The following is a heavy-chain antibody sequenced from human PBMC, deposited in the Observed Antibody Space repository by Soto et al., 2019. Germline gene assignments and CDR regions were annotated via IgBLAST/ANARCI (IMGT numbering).Heavy chain of an antibody. Sequence: QVQLVQSGAEVKKPGASVKVSCKASGYTFTSYGISWVRQAPGQGLEWMGWISAYNGNTNYAQKLQGRVTMTTDTSTSQAYMKVRSLRSDDTAVYYCARSEYSGYPPPYYYYGMDVWGQGTTVTVSS. V-gene: IGHV1-18*01. CDR1: GYTFTSYG. D-gene: IGHD5-12*01. CDR2: ISAYNGNT. J-gene: IGHJ6*02. CDR3: ARSEYSGYPPPYYYYGMDV.